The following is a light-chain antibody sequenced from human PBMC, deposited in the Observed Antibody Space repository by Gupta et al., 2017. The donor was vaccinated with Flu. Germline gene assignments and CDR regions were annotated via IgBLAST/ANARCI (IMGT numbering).Light chain of an antibody. Sequence: QSALTQPASVSGSPGQSVTVSCTGTNRDIGGYKYVSWYQQSPGKGPKRIIFEVDKRPSGVSDRFSGYKSGNKAYLKISGLRAEDEADYYCGSYTSHVSPCVFGTGTRVTV. CDR3: GSYTSHVSPCV. V-gene: IGLV2-14*01. J-gene: IGLJ1*01. CDR1: NRDIGGYKY. CDR2: EVD.